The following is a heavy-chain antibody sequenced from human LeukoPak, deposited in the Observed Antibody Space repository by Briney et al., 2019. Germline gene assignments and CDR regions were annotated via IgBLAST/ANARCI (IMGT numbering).Heavy chain of an antibody. V-gene: IGHV3-23*01. CDR2: IVGSGGIT. D-gene: IGHD1-1*01. CDR3: AKDGWNDIPDY. J-gene: IGHJ4*02. CDR1: GFTFSSYA. Sequence: GGSLRLSCVASGFTFSSYAMNWVRQTPGKALEWFSGIVGSGGITYYADSVKGRFTISRDNSKKTLYLQMNSLRAEDTAVYYCAKDGWNDIPDYWGQGTLVTVSS.